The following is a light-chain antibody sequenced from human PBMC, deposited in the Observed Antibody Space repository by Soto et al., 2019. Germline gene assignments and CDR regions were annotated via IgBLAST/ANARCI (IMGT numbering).Light chain of an antibody. V-gene: IGLV2-14*01. J-gene: IGLJ1*01. CDR2: NVN. Sequence: QSVLTQPASVSGSPGQSITISCTGTIDDVGAYNYVSWYQQRPGSAPQLLIYNVNNRPSGASKRFSGSKSGHTAYLTIFGFQSDDEANYHCASYTSTYTLVFGTGTKVTVL. CDR1: IDDVGAYNY. CDR3: ASYTSTYTLV.